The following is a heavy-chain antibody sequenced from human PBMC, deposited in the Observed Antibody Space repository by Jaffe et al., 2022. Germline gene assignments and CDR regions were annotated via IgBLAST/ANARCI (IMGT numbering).Heavy chain of an antibody. V-gene: IGHV5-51*03. CDR3: VRLGYFDWLLERDYYYYYMDV. CDR1: GYSFTSYW. CDR2: IYPGDSDT. D-gene: IGHD3-9*01. Sequence: EVQLVQSGAEVKKPGESLKISCKGSGYSFTSYWIGWVRQMPGKGLEWMGIIYPGDSDTRYSPSFQGQVTISADKSISTAYLQWSSLKASDTAMYYCVRLGYFDWLLERDYYYYYMDVWGKGTTVTVSS. J-gene: IGHJ6*03.